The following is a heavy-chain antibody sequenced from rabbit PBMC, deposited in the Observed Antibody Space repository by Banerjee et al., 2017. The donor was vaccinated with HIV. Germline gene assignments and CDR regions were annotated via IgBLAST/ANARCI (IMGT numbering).Heavy chain of an antibody. J-gene: IGHJ4*01. D-gene: IGHD4-1*01. V-gene: IGHV1S45*01. Sequence: QQQLEESGGGLVKPGGTLTLTCKASGIDFSKYYYMCWVRQAPGKGLEWIACINTSSGNTVYANWAKGRFTISKASWTTVTLQMTSLTAADTATYFCARDLAGAIGWNFVLWGPGTLVTVS. CDR3: ARDLAGAIGWNFVL. CDR2: INTSSGNT. CDR1: GIDFSKYYY.